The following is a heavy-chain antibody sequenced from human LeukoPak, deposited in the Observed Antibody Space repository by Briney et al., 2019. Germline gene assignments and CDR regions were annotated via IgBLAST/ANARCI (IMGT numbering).Heavy chain of an antibody. CDR1: GYSFTSYW. CDR2: TYPGDSDT. Sequence: GESLKISCKGSGYSFTSYWIGWVGQMPGKGLEWLGITYPGDSDTRYSPSFQGQVTISADKSISTAYLQWSSLKASDTAMHYCATIADYYGSASYRGWFDPWGQGTLVTVSS. V-gene: IGHV5-51*01. D-gene: IGHD3-10*01. CDR3: ATIADYYGSASYRGWFDP. J-gene: IGHJ5*02.